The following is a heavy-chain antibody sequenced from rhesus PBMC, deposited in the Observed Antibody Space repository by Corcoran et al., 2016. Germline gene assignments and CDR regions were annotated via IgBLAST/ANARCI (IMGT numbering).Heavy chain of an antibody. D-gene: IGHD6-25*01. J-gene: IGHJ4*01. Sequence: QVQLQESGPGLVKPSETLSLTCAVSGGSVSSSNWWSWIRQPPGKGLEWIGYNSGSSGNTYYNPSLRSRGTISTDTAKNQFSRRLSSVTAADTAVYYCARDESLSGSSHYWGQGVLVTVSS. CDR1: GGSVSSSNW. CDR2: NSGSSGNT. V-gene: IGHV4-65*01. CDR3: ARDESLSGSSHY.